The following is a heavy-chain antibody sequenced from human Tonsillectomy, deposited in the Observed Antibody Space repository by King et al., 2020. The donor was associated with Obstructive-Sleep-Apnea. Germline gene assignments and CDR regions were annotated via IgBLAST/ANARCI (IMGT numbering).Heavy chain of an antibody. CDR1: GFTFSSYS. J-gene: IGHJ3*02. CDR3: ARDATVGATTEGHDAFDI. CDR2: ISSSSSYI. V-gene: IGHV3-21*01. Sequence: VQLVESGGGLVKPGGSLRLSCAASGFTFSSYSMNWVRQAPGKGLEWVSSISSSSSYIYYADSVKGRFTISRDNAKNSLYLQMNSLRAEDTAVYYCARDATVGATTEGHDAFDIWGQGTMVTVSS. D-gene: IGHD1-26*01.